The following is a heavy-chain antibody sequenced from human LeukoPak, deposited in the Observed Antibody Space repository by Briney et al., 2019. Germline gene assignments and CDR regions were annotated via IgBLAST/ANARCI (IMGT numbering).Heavy chain of an antibody. CDR2: INHSGST. V-gene: IGHV4-34*01. D-gene: IGHD1-1*01. J-gene: IGHJ2*01. CDR1: GGSFSGYY. CDR3: ARDDDYYWYFDL. Sequence: TSETLSLTCAVYGGSFSGYYWSWIRQPPGKGLEWIGEINHSGSTNYNPSLKSRVTISVDTSKNQFSLKQSSVTAADTAVYYCARDDDYYWYFDLWGRGTLVTVSS.